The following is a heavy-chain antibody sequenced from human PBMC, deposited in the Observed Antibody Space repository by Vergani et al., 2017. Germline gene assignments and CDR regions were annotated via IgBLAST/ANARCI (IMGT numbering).Heavy chain of an antibody. CDR3: SRAPLERPACDI. Sequence: QVQLQQWGAGLLKPSETLSLTCAVYGGSFSGYYWSWIRQPPGKGLEWIGEINHSGSTNYNPSLKSRVTISVDTSKNQFSLKLSSVTAADTAVYYCSRAPLERPACDIWGQGTMVTVSS. D-gene: IGHD1-1*01. CDR2: INHSGST. J-gene: IGHJ3*02. CDR1: GGSFSGYY. V-gene: IGHV4-34*01.